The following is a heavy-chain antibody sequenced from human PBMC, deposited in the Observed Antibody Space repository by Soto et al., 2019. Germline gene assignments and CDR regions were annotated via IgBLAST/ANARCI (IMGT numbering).Heavy chain of an antibody. D-gene: IGHD1-26*01. CDR1: GYTLTELS. J-gene: IGHJ3*02. V-gene: IGHV1-18*01. CDR2: ISAYNGNT. Sequence: ASVKVSCKVSGYTLTELSIHWVRQAPGKGLEWMGWISAYNGNTNYAQKLQGRVTMTTDTSTSTAYMELRSLRSDDTAVYYCASGRELRAFDIWGQGTMVTVSS. CDR3: ASGRELRAFDI.